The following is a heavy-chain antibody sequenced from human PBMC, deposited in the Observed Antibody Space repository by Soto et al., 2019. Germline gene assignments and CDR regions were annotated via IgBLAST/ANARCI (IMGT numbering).Heavy chain of an antibody. J-gene: IGHJ4*02. CDR1: GFTFSVYA. Sequence: EVQLLESGGGLVQPGGSLRLSCGASGFTFSVYAMTWVRQAPGKGLEWVSAISGNGGSTYYADSVKGRFTISRDNSKSTLNLQMNSLRVEDTAVYYCAKDRTFGPHLVRFDSWGQGTLVTVSS. CDR3: AKDRTFGPHLVRFDS. CDR2: ISGNGGST. D-gene: IGHD6-6*01. V-gene: IGHV3-23*01.